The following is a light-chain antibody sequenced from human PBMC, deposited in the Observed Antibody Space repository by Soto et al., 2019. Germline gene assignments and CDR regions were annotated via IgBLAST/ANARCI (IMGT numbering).Light chain of an antibody. J-gene: IGLJ1*01. Sequence: QSALTQPASVSGSPGQSITISCTGTSSDVGGYNYVSWYQQHPGKAPKVMIYEDSNRPSGVSNRFSGSKSGNTASLTISGLQVEDEADYYCSSFTSRGTRVFGTGTKLTVL. V-gene: IGLV2-14*01. CDR1: SSDVGGYNY. CDR2: EDS. CDR3: SSFTSRGTRV.